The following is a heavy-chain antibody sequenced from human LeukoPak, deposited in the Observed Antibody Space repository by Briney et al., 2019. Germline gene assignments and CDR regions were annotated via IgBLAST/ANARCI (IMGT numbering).Heavy chain of an antibody. V-gene: IGHV3-15*01. D-gene: IGHD4-23*01. CDR2: IKSKTDGGTT. CDR1: GFTFSNAW. CDR3: AKARRDVYGGNSRDYYYYYYMDV. Sequence: GGSLRLSCAASGFTFSNAWMSWVRQAPGKGLEWVGRIKSKTDGGTTDYAAPVKGRFTISRDDSKNTLYLQMNSLRAEDTAVYYCAKARRDVYGGNSRDYYYYYYMDVWGKGTTVTVSS. J-gene: IGHJ6*03.